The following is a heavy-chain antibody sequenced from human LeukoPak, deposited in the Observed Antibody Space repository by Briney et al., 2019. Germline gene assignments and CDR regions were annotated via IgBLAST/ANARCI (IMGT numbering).Heavy chain of an antibody. J-gene: IGHJ4*02. Sequence: GGSLRLSCTASGFIFSTYSMIWVRQAPGKGLEWVSSISSGSSNIYYADSVKGRFTISRDNSKNTLYLQMNSLRAEDTAVYYCARRAGAYSHPYDYWGQGTLVTVSS. D-gene: IGHD4/OR15-4a*01. CDR2: ISSGSSNI. CDR1: GFIFSTYS. CDR3: ARRAGAYSHPYDY. V-gene: IGHV3-21*04.